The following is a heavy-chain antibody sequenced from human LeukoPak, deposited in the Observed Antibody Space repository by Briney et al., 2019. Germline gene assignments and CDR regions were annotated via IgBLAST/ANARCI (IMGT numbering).Heavy chain of an antibody. CDR3: ARDWAYGSGSSWMDV. Sequence: VASVKVSCKASGGTFSSYAISWVRQAPGQGLEWMGGIIPIFGTANYAQTFQGRVTITADESTSTAYMELSSLRAEDTAVYYCARDWAYGSGSSWMDVWGKGTTVTISS. V-gene: IGHV1-69*13. CDR2: IIPIFGTA. J-gene: IGHJ6*04. CDR1: GGTFSSYA. D-gene: IGHD3-10*01.